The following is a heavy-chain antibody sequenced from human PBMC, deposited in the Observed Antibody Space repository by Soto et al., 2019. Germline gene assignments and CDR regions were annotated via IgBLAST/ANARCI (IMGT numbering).Heavy chain of an antibody. Sequence: PGGSLRLSCAASGFTFSSYSMNWVRQAPGKGLEWVSYISSSSSTIYYADSVKGRFTISRDNAKNSLYLQMNSLRAEDTAAYSCARDVGYYGSRPRGWFDPWGQGTLVTVSS. CDR1: GFTFSSYS. V-gene: IGHV3-48*01. J-gene: IGHJ5*02. CDR3: ARDVGYYGSRPRGWFDP. D-gene: IGHD3-10*01. CDR2: ISSSSSTI.